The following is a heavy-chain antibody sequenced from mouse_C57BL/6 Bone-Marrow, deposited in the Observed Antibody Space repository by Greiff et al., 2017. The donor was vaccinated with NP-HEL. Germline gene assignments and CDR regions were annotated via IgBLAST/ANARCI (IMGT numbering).Heavy chain of an antibody. D-gene: IGHD2-12*01. J-gene: IGHJ2*01. CDR2: IHPNSGST. CDR3: AIRQGYYFDY. V-gene: IGHV1-64*01. Sequence: QVQLQQPGTELVKPGASVKLSCKASGYTFPSYWMHWVKQRPGQGLEWIGMIHPNSGSTNYNEKFKSKATLTVDKSSSTAYMQLSSLTSEDSAVYYCAIRQGYYFDYWGQGTTLTVSS. CDR1: GYTFPSYW.